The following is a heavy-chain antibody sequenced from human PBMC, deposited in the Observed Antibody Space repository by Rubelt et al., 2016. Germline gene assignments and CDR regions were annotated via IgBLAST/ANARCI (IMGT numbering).Heavy chain of an antibody. D-gene: IGHD5-24*01. CDR2: IYYSGST. CDR3: ARSEWLRGAFDI. J-gene: IGHJ3*02. CDR1: GGSISSSYY. Sequence: QLQLRESGPGLVKPSETLSLTCTVSGGSISSSYYWGWIRQPPRTGLEWIGSIYYSGSTYYNPSLKSRVTIAVDTSKKQFSLKLSSVTAADTAVYYCARSEWLRGAFDIWGQGTMVTVSS. V-gene: IGHV4-39*07.